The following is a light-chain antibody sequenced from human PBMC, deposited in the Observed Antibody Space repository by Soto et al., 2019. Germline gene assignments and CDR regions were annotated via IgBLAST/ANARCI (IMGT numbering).Light chain of an antibody. CDR2: GAS. Sequence: EIVLTQSPGSLSLSPGERATLSCRASQSVDSSFFAWYQQKPGQAPRLLIYGASNRATGIPDRFSGRGSGTDFNLTITGLEPEGFAVYYCQQYVSSVTFGQGTKVEIK. V-gene: IGKV3-20*01. CDR3: QQYVSSVT. J-gene: IGKJ1*01. CDR1: QSVDSSF.